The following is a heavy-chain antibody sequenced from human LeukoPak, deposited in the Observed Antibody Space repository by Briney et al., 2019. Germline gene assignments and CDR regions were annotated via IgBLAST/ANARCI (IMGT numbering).Heavy chain of an antibody. Sequence: ASVTVSCKVSGYTLTELSMHWVRQAPGKGLEWMGGFDPEDGETIYAQTFQGRVTMTEDTSTDTAYMELSSLRSEDTAVYYCARGRITMVRGVIIIPKYYYYMDVWGKGTTVTVSS. CDR2: FDPEDGET. CDR3: ARGRITMVRGVIIIPKYYYYMDV. J-gene: IGHJ6*03. CDR1: GYTLTELS. V-gene: IGHV1-24*01. D-gene: IGHD3-10*01.